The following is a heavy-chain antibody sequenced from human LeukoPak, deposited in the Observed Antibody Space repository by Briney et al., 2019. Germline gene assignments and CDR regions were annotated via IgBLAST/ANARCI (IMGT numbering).Heavy chain of an antibody. CDR2: ISWNSGSI. V-gene: IGHV3-9*01. Sequence: GGSLRLSCAASGFTFDDYAMHWVRQAPGKGLEWVSGISWNSGSIGYADSVKGRFTISRDNAKNSLYLQMNSLRAEDTAVYYCASCSSTNCYWGQGTLVTVSS. CDR3: ASCSSTNCY. J-gene: IGHJ4*02. CDR1: GFTFDDYA. D-gene: IGHD2-2*01.